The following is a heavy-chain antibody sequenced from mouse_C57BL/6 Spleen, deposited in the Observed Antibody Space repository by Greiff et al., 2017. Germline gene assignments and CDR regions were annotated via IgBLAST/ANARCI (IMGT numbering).Heavy chain of an antibody. J-gene: IGHJ2*01. V-gene: IGHV1-4*01. CDR2: INPSSGYT. D-gene: IGHD4-1*01. CDR1: GYTFTSYT. Sequence: SGAELARPGASVKMSCKASGYTFTSYTMHWVKQRPGQGLEWIGHINPSSGYTKYNQKFKDKATLTADKASSTAYMQLSRLTSEDSAVYYCALNWDYFDYWGQGTTLTVSS. CDR3: ALNWDYFDY.